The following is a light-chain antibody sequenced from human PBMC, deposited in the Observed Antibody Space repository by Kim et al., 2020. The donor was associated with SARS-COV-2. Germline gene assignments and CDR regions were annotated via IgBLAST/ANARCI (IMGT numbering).Light chain of an antibody. Sequence: AIQLTQSPSSLSASVGDRVTMTCRASQGISSALAWYQQKPGKVPKPLIYRASNLESGVPSRFSGSGSGTDFTLTISSLQPEDFATYYCQQFNSYPVTLGQGTRLEIK. V-gene: IGKV1-13*02. CDR1: QGISSA. J-gene: IGKJ5*01. CDR2: RAS. CDR3: QQFNSYPVT.